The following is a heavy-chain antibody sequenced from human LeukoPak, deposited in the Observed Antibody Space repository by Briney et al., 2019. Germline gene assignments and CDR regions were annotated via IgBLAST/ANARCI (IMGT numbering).Heavy chain of an antibody. J-gene: IGHJ4*02. V-gene: IGHV3-48*01. Sequence: GGSLRLSCAASGFTFSSYSMNWVRQAPGKGLEWVSYISSSSSTIYYADSVKGRFTISRDNAKNSLYLQMNSLRAEDTAVFYCASWSIAARPVFDYWGQGTLVTVSS. CDR1: GFTFSSYS. D-gene: IGHD6-6*01. CDR3: ASWSIAARPVFDY. CDR2: ISSSSSTI.